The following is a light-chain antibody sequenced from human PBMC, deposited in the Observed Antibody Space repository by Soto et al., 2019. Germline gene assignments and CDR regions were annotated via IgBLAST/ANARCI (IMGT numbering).Light chain of an antibody. CDR2: KAS. Sequence: DIQMTQSPSTLSASIGDRVTITCRASQSIDSWLAWHQQKPGKGPKLLIYKASSLQTGVPSRFSGSGSGTEFTLTISSLQADDFATYYCQHYNSYSRTFGQGTKVEVK. CDR3: QHYNSYSRT. V-gene: IGKV1-5*03. J-gene: IGKJ1*01. CDR1: QSIDSW.